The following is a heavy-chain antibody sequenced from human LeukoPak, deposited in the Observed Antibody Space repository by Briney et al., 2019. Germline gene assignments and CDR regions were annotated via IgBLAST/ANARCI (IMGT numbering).Heavy chain of an antibody. CDR2: LGAAGDP. Sequence: PGGSLGFSLAASGFTFSIYDMHWVRQGAIKSLEWVSVLGAAGDPYYPGSLKGRFTISRDTDKNYLYLQMNSLRPEDTAVYYCARGYSSRYDYWGQGTLVTVSS. D-gene: IGHD5-18*01. CDR3: ARGYSSRYDY. J-gene: IGHJ4*02. V-gene: IGHV3-13*05. CDR1: GFTFSIYD.